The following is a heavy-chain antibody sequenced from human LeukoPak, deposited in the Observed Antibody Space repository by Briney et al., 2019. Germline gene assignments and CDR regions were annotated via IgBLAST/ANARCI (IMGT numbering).Heavy chain of an antibody. Sequence: GGSLRLSCTASGFTVTTNYMTWVRQAPGKGLEWVSVIYSSGSTSYADSVKGRFTISRDISTNTVYLQMNSLRAEDTAVYYCARDSTRGREGILDLWGRGTLVTVSS. CDR3: ARDSTRGREGILDL. V-gene: IGHV3-66*01. D-gene: IGHD5-24*01. CDR2: IYSSGST. J-gene: IGHJ2*01. CDR1: GFTVTTNY.